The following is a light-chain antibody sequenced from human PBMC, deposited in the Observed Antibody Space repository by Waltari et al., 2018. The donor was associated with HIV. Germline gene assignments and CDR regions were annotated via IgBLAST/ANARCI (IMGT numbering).Light chain of an antibody. V-gene: IGKV4-1*01. Sequence: DIVMTQSPDSLALSLGEGATLTCKSSQTIFYSSTNKNYLAWYQQKPGQTPKLLIYWASTRDSGVPDRFSGSGSGTDFTLTISNLQSEDVAIYFCQQYYSNPPTFGQGTKVEVK. CDR1: QTIFYSSTNKNY. CDR2: WAS. J-gene: IGKJ1*01. CDR3: QQYYSNPPT.